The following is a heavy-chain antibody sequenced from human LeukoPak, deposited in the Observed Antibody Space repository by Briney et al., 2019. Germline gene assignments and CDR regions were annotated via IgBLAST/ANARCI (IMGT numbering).Heavy chain of an antibody. V-gene: IGHV4-39*01. CDR3: ARHGQWFGEEPYYYYYYMDV. CDR2: IYYSGST. Sequence: PSETLSLTCTVSGGSISSSSYYWGWIRQPPGKGLEWIGSIYYSGSTYYNPSLKSRVTISVDTSKNQFSLKLSSVTAADTAVYYCARHGQWFGEEPYYYYYYMDVWGKGTTVTVSS. D-gene: IGHD3-10*01. CDR1: GGSISSSSYY. J-gene: IGHJ6*03.